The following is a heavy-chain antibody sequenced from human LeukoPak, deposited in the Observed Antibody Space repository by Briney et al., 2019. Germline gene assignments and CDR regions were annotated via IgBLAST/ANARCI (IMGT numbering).Heavy chain of an antibody. CDR2: ISGGTT. CDR3: AKSVYHSGNY. J-gene: IGHJ4*02. Sequence: GGSLRLSCAVSGFTLNSNAMCWVRQAPGKGLEWVSSISGGTTYYADSVKGRFTISRDNSKNTVSLQTNSLRAEDTAVYYCAKSVYHSGNYWGQGTLVTVSS. V-gene: IGHV3-23*01. CDR1: GFTLNSNA. D-gene: IGHD3-10*01.